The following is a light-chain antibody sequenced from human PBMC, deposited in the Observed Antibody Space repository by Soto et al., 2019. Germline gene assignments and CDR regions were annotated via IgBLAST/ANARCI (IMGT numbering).Light chain of an antibody. CDR1: QSISSN. J-gene: IGKJ1*01. Sequence: EIVLTQSPGTLSLSPGERATLSCRASQSISSNLAWYQQKPGQAPSLLIYTTSTRASGVPARFSGSGSGTEFTLTINSLQTEDFGLYYCQQYNSWPRTFGQGTKVDIK. CDR2: TTS. V-gene: IGKV3-15*01. CDR3: QQYNSWPRT.